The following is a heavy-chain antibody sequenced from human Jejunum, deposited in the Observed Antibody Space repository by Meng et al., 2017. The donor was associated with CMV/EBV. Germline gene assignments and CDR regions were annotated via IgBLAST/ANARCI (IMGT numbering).Heavy chain of an antibody. J-gene: IGHJ4*02. CDR1: FPFSNCY. CDR2: IGGDGSDL. CDR3: VRDILRVGITYYFDY. D-gene: IGHD1-26*01. V-gene: IGHV3-11*04. Sequence: FPFSNCYMSWVRLAPGEGLEWISYIGGDGSDLFYGDSVRGRFTISRDNAKNSLYLQINSLRVEDTAVYYCVRDILRVGITYYFDYWGQGTLVTVSS.